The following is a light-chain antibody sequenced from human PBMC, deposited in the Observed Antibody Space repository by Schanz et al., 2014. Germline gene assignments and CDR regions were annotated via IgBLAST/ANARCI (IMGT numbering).Light chain of an antibody. CDR1: SSNIGAGYD. Sequence: QSVLTQPSSVSGAPGQRVTISCTGSSSNIGAGYDVHWYQQRPGTAPKLLIYGISNRPSGVPDRFSGSKSGTSASLAITGLQTEDEADYYCQSYDSSLSVRVFGGGTKLTVL. V-gene: IGLV1-40*01. CDR2: GIS. J-gene: IGLJ3*02. CDR3: QSYDSSLSVRV.